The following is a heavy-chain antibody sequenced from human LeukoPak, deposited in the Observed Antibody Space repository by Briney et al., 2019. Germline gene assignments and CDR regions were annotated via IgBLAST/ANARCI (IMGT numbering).Heavy chain of an antibody. Sequence: GGSLRLSCAASGFTFSSYSMNWVRQAPGKGLEWVGRIKSKTDGGTTDYAAPVKGRFTISRDDSKNTLYLQMNSLKTEDTAVYYCTTDSALRFLEWYYIFDYWGQGTLVTVSS. V-gene: IGHV3-15*01. CDR1: GFTFSSYS. CDR3: TTDSALRFLEWYYIFDY. J-gene: IGHJ4*02. D-gene: IGHD3-3*01. CDR2: IKSKTDGGTT.